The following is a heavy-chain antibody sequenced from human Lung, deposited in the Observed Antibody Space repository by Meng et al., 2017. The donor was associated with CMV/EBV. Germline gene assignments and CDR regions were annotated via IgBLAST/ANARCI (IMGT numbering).Heavy chain of an antibody. CDR1: GYTFTEYW. D-gene: IGHD6-19*01. CDR2: VCPGDSGI. V-gene: IGHV5-51*01. Sequence: GESLKISCKGSGYTFTEYWIGWVRQMPGKGLEWMGLVCPGDSGISYSASFQGQVTISADKSINTAYLQLSSLKTSDSAMYYCARRWEASSLRDYYFYGMDVWGQGXPVTVSS. J-gene: IGHJ6*02. CDR3: ARRWEASSLRDYYFYGMDV.